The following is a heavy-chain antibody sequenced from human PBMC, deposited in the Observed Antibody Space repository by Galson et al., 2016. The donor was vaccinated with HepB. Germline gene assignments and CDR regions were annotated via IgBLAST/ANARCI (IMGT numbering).Heavy chain of an antibody. CDR2: IGGTGYST. V-gene: IGHV3-23*01. J-gene: IGHJ4*02. Sequence: SLRLSCAASGFTFSDYTMSWVRQGPGRGLEWVSGIGGTGYSTYYADSVTGRFTISRDNSKNTVYLQMNSLRAEDTAVYHCAGYCRGGSCSGQGSFDCWSQGTLVTVSS. CDR3: AGYCRGGSCSGQGSFDC. D-gene: IGHD2-15*01. CDR1: GFTFSDYT.